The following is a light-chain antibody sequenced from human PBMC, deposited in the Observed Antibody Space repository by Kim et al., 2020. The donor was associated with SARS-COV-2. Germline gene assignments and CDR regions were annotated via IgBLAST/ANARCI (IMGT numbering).Light chain of an antibody. Sequence: VKLPCTLSSGHSHYTIAWHQQQPEKGPRHLMKLDSDGSHIKGAGIPDRFSGSSSGTGRYLTVSSLQSEDEADYYCQTWGTGVHVFFGGGTQLTVL. J-gene: IGLJ2*01. CDR2: LDSDGSH. CDR1: SGHSHYT. V-gene: IGLV4-69*01. CDR3: QTWGTGVHVF.